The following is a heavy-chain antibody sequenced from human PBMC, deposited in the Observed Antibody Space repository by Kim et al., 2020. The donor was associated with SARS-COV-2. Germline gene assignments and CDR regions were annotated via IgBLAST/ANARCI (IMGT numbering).Heavy chain of an antibody. J-gene: IGHJ6*02. CDR3: AKCPLSVTMVRGMITTTLSYSYDMDA. D-gene: IGHD3-10*01. V-gene: IGHV3-48*02. Sequence: GGSLRLSCTVSGFNFNSYSMNWVRQAPGKGLEWVSYISSSSNTVYYAGSVRGRFTISRNNAKNSLFLQMNSLRDEDTAVYYCAKCPLSVTMVRGMITTTLSYSYDMDARGQGSTVTVCS. CDR2: ISSSSNTV. CDR1: GFNFNSYS.